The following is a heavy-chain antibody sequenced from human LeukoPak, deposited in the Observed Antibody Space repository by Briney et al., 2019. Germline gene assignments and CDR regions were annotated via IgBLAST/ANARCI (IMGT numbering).Heavy chain of an antibody. J-gene: IGHJ2*01. CDR3: ARHYHQLFLYWYFDL. CDR1: GDSISSSTYY. V-gene: IGHV4-39*01. D-gene: IGHD2-2*01. Sequence: PSETLSLTCTVSGDSISSSTYYWGWIRQPPGQGLEWIGSIYYSGSTYYNPSLKSRVTISVDTSKNQFSLKLSSVTAADTAVYYCARHYHQLFLYWYFDLWGRGTLVTVSS. CDR2: IYYSGST.